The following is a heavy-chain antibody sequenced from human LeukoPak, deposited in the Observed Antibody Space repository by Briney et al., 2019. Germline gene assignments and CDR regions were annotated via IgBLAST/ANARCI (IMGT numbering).Heavy chain of an antibody. V-gene: IGHV3-74*01. CDR3: ARGRQNSGSYSDAFDI. CDR1: GFTFSDSW. J-gene: IGHJ3*02. D-gene: IGHD1-26*01. Sequence: PGGSLRLSCAASGFTFSDSWMHWVRQAPGKGLVWVSRISSDGSRVTYADSVKGRFTISRDNAKNTLYLQMNSLRAEDTAVYYCARGRQNSGSYSDAFDIWGQGTMVTVSS. CDR2: ISSDGSRV.